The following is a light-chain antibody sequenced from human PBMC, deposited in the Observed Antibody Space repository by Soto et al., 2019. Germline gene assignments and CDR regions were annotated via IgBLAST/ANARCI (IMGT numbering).Light chain of an antibody. J-gene: IGKJ5*01. CDR3: QQYGSSPLIT. CDR2: AAS. V-gene: IGKV3-20*01. CDR1: QSISSSY. Sequence: EIVLTQSPCTLSLSPGERATLSCRASQSISSSYLAWYQQKPGQAPRLLIYAASSRATGIPDRFSGSGSGTDFTLTISRLEPEDFAVYFCQQYGSSPLITFGQGTRLDIK.